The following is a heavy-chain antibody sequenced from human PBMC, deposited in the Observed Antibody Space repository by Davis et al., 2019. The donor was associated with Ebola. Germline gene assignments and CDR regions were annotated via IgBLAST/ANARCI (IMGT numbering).Heavy chain of an antibody. Sequence: MPGGSLRLSCTVSGGSVSSGSYYWSWIRQPPGKGLEWIGYIYYSGSTNYNPSLKSRVTISVDTSKNQFSLKLSSVTAADTAVYYCARAPTPYQPPFDYWGQGTLVTVSS. CDR2: IYYSGST. V-gene: IGHV4-61*01. CDR1: GGSVSSGSYY. CDR3: ARAPTPYQPPFDY. J-gene: IGHJ4*02. D-gene: IGHD2-2*01.